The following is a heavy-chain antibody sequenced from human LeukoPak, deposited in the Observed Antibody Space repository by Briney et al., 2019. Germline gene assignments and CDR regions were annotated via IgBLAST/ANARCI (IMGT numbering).Heavy chain of an antibody. J-gene: IGHJ4*02. Sequence: SETLSLTCVVYGGSFSGYYWSWIRQPPGKGLEWIGDVNYSGSTNYNPSLESRVTISADTSKSQFSLKRSSVTAADTSVYYCARGRAVTRDFDYWGQGTLVRVSS. D-gene: IGHD4-23*01. V-gene: IGHV4-34*01. CDR2: VNYSGST. CDR1: GGSFSGYY. CDR3: ARGRAVTRDFDY.